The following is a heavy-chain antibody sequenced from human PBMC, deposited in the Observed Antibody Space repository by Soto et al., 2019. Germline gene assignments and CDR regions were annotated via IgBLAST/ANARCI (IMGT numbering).Heavy chain of an antibody. V-gene: IGHV3-30*18. CDR2: ISSDGNNK. D-gene: IGHD4-17*01. Sequence: QVQLVESGGGAIKPGRSLRLSGAASGFTFDSHGMHWVREAPGKGLEWVAVISSDGNNKYYADSVKGRFTISRDNFNNILYLQMSSLRAEDTAVYYCAKDLLPNTVTTCGSWGQGTLVTVSS. J-gene: IGHJ5*02. CDR1: GFTFDSHG. CDR3: AKDLLPNTVTTCGS.